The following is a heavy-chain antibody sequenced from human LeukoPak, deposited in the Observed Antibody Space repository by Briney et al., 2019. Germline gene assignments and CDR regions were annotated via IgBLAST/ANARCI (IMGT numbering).Heavy chain of an antibody. D-gene: IGHD6-19*01. CDR3: ARRGRYSSGWYNGWFDP. CDR1: GYTFASYG. Sequence: ASVKVSCKASGYTFASYGISWVRQAPGQGLEWMGWISAYNGNTNYAQKLQGRVTMTTDTSTSTAYMELRSLRSDDTAVYYCARRGRYSSGWYNGWFDPWGQGTLVTVSS. CDR2: ISAYNGNT. V-gene: IGHV1-18*01. J-gene: IGHJ5*02.